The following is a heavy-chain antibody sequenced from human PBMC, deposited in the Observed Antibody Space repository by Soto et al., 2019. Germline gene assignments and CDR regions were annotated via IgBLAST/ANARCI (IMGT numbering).Heavy chain of an antibody. CDR3: ARRDDYNSDHYYGMDV. CDR1: GGSFSRYA. CDR2: IIPMFGAP. J-gene: IGHJ6*02. Sequence: QVQLVQSGAEVKKPGSSVKLSCKASGGSFSRYAVSWVRQAPGQGLEWMGGIIPMFGAPNYAQKFQGRVTITADESTRTVYMKLSRLRYEATAVYYCARRDDYNSDHYYGMDVWGQGTTVTVSS. V-gene: IGHV1-69*01. D-gene: IGHD4-4*01.